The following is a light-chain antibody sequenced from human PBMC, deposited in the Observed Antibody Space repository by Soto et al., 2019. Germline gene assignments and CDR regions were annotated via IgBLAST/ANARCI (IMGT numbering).Light chain of an antibody. CDR3: QQLNSYPPWT. CDR1: QGISSY. Sequence: DIQLTQSPSFLSASVGDRVTITCRASQGISSYLAWYQQKPGKAPKLLIYAASTLQSGVPSRFSGSGSGTEVTLTISSLQPEDFATYYCQQLNSYPPWTFGQGTKVDIK. CDR2: AAS. V-gene: IGKV1-9*01. J-gene: IGKJ1*01.